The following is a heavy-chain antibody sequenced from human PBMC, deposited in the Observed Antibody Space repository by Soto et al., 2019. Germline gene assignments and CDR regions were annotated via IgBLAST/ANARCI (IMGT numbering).Heavy chain of an antibody. CDR1: GYTFTGYC. CDR3: ARVSRDTAMVWNWFDP. V-gene: IGHV1-2*02. Sequence: ASVKVSCKASGYTFTGYCMHWVRQAPGQGLEWMGWINPNSGGTNYAQKFQGRVTMTRDTSISTAYMELSRLRSDDTAVYYCARVSRDTAMVWNWFDPWGQGTLVTVSS. J-gene: IGHJ5*02. D-gene: IGHD5-18*01. CDR2: INPNSGGT.